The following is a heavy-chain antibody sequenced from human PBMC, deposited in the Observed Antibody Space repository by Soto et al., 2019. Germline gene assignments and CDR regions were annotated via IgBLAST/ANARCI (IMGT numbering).Heavy chain of an antibody. CDR3: AREVIAATGTIRWFDP. CDR2: LNQGGNEK. J-gene: IGHJ5*02. D-gene: IGHD6-25*01. Sequence: GGSLRLSCAASGFTFTDYWMSWVRQAPGKGLEWVANLNQGGNEKNYLDSVKGRFTISRDNAKNTVFLQMSSLRAEDTAVYYCAREVIAATGTIRWFDPWGQGTLVTVSS. CDR1: GFTFTDYW. V-gene: IGHV3-7*01.